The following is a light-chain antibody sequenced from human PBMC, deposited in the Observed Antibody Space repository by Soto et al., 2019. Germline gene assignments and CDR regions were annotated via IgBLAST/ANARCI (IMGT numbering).Light chain of an antibody. CDR2: DAS. CDR3: QHRNRWPLA. V-gene: IGKV3-11*01. J-gene: IGKJ4*01. Sequence: EIVLTQSPATLSLSPGERATLSCRASQRVDTYLAWYQHRPGQAPRLLIYDASNRATGMSARFSGSGFGTDFTLTISSLGPEDFAVYYCQHRNRWPLAFGGGTKVDIK. CDR1: QRVDTY.